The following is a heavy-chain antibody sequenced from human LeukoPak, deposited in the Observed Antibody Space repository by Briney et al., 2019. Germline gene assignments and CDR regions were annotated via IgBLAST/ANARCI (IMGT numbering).Heavy chain of an antibody. CDR2: MHYDGSNK. V-gene: IGHV3-30*02. Sequence: GGSLRLSCAASGFTFSNYGMHWVRQAPGKGLEWVAFMHYDGSNKYYADSVKGRFSISRDNSKNTLYLQMNSLRAEDTAVYYCAKKGIAAAGYNPRGYYFDYWGQGTLVTVSS. J-gene: IGHJ4*02. CDR1: GFTFSNYG. CDR3: AKKGIAAAGYNPRGYYFDY. D-gene: IGHD6-13*01.